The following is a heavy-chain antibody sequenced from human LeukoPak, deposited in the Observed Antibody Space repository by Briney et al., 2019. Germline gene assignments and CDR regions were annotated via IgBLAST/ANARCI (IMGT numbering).Heavy chain of an antibody. J-gene: IGHJ3*01. CDR1: RGSISGYS. CDR3: VRGPYGASISKWFDP. CDR2: IYYSGDT. V-gene: IGHV4-59*01. D-gene: IGHD4/OR15-4a*01. Sequence: SETLSLTCTVSRGSISGYSWSWIRQSPGGGLEWIGYIYYSGDTAYNPSLRSRVTMSVDTSKNQFSLQLRSVTTADTAVYYCVRGPYGASISKWFDPWGQGTMVTVSS.